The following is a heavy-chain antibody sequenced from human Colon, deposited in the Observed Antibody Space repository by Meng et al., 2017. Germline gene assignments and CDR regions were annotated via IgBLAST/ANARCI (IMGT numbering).Heavy chain of an antibody. CDR2: IKSDALTT. D-gene: IGHD2-15*01. CDR3: VKGGGGDS. Sequence: GESLKISCAASGFTFKAFVMTWVRQAPGKGLEWVSSIKSDALTTYYADSVRGRFTISRDNSNSTVYLQMDTLGVEDTAVYSCVKGGGGDSWGQGTLVTVSS. CDR1: GFTFKAFV. J-gene: IGHJ5*01. V-gene: IGHV3-23*01.